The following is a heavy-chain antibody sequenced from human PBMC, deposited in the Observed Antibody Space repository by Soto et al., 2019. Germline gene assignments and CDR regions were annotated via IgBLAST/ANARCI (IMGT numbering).Heavy chain of an antibody. Sequence: PXGSLKLSCAASGFTFSSYAMHWVRQAPGKGLEWVAVISYDGSNKYYADSVKGRFTISRDNSKNTLYLQMNSLRAEDTAVYYCARGIPITIFGVVARQSYGMDVWGQGTTVTVSS. J-gene: IGHJ6*02. V-gene: IGHV3-30-3*01. CDR2: ISYDGSNK. CDR3: ARGIPITIFGVVARQSYGMDV. D-gene: IGHD3-3*01. CDR1: GFTFSSYA.